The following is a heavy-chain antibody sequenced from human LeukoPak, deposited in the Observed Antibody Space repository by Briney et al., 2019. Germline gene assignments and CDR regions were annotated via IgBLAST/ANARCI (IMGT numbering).Heavy chain of an antibody. Sequence: GRSLRLSCAASGFIFSSYGMHWVRQAPGKGLEWVAVIWYDGSNKYYADSVKGRFTISRDNSKNTLYLQMNSLRAEDTAVYYCAKGRGIVVVPAAHFDYWGQGTLVTVSS. CDR1: GFIFSSYG. CDR2: IWYDGSNK. V-gene: IGHV3-33*06. D-gene: IGHD2-2*01. J-gene: IGHJ4*02. CDR3: AKGRGIVVVPAAHFDY.